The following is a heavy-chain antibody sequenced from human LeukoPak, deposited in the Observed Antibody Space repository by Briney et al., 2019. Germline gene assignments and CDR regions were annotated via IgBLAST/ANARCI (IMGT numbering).Heavy chain of an antibody. D-gene: IGHD6-13*01. CDR2: INTDGSGT. CDR3: ARERGGIAAAGTNFDY. CDR1: GFTFSSYW. Sequence: GGSLRLSCAASGFTFSSYWMQWVRQAPGKGQVWVSRINTDGSGTSYADSVKGRFTISRDNAKNSLYLQMNSLRAEDTAVYYCARERGGIAAAGTNFDYWGQGTLVTVSS. V-gene: IGHV3-74*01. J-gene: IGHJ4*02.